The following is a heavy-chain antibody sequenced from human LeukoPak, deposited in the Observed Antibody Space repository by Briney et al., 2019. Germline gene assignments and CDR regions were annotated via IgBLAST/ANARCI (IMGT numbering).Heavy chain of an antibody. J-gene: IGHJ4*02. V-gene: IGHV3-33*06. CDR1: GFAFNTYA. CDR2: IWHDGSHK. CDR3: AKSRRAYCSGGSCFGLWDY. D-gene: IGHD2-15*01. Sequence: PGRSLRLSCAASGFAFNTYAMHWVRQAPGKGLEWVTLIWHDGSHKFYIDSVRGRFTISRDNAKNTLYLQMNSLRAEDTAVYYCAKSRRAYCSGGSCFGLWDYWGQGTLVTVSS.